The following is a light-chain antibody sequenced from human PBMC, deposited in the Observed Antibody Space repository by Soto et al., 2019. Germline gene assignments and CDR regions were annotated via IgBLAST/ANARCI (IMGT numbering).Light chain of an antibody. Sequence: EIVMTQSPATLSVSPGERATLSCRASQTVLSNLAWYQQKPGQAPRLLIYGASTRATGIPARFSGSGSGTGFTLTISSLEPEDFAVYFCQQRSQWPIAFGQGTRLEIK. J-gene: IGKJ5*01. V-gene: IGKV3-11*01. CDR2: GAS. CDR3: QQRSQWPIA. CDR1: QTVLSN.